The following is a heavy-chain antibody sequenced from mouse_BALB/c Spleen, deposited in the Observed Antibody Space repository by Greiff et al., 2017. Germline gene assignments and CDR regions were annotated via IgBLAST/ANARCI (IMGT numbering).Heavy chain of an antibody. V-gene: IGHV5-9-4*01. J-gene: IGHJ3*01. Sequence: EVQWVESGGGLVKPGGSLKLSCAASGFTFSSYAMSWVRQSPEKRLEWVAEISSGGSYTYYPDTVTGRFTISRDNAKNTLYLEMSSLRSEDTAMYYCASMYGNYEGFAYWGQGTLVTVSA. CDR1: GFTFSSYA. CDR3: ASMYGNYEGFAY. D-gene: IGHD2-10*02. CDR2: ISSGGSYT.